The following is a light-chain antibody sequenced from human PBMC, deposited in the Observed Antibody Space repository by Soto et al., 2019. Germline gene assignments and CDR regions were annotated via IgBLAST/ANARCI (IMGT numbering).Light chain of an antibody. CDR2: AAS. CDR1: ESVNNNY. V-gene: IGKV3-20*01. J-gene: IGKJ1*01. CDR3: QQYATSPRT. Sequence: ENVLTQSPGTLSLSPGEEATLSCRASESVNNNYLAWYQQMPGQAPRLLIYAASSRATGIPDRFSGRGSGTDFTLTIRRMETEDFSVYYCQQYATSPRTFGQGTKVDIK.